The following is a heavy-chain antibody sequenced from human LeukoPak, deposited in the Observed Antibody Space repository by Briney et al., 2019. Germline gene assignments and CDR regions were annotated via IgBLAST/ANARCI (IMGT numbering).Heavy chain of an antibody. Sequence: GGSLRLSCAASGFTFSSYGMHWVRQAPGKGLEWVAFIRDDGSNKHYADSVKGRFTISRDNAKNSLFLQMNSLRAEDTAVYYCARVLRYCSGGNCYSGGLGYMDVWGKGTTVTISS. V-gene: IGHV3-30*02. CDR1: GFTFSSYG. J-gene: IGHJ6*03. CDR3: ARVLRYCSGGNCYSGGLGYMDV. D-gene: IGHD2-15*01. CDR2: IRDDGSNK.